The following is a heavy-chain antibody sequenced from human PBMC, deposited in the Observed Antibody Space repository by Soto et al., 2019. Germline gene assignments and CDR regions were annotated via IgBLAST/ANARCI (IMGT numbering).Heavy chain of an antibody. V-gene: IGHV1-18*01. D-gene: IGHD3-22*01. Sequence: QVQLVQSGAEVKKPGASVKVSCKASGYTFTSYGISWVRQAPGQGLEWMGWISAYNGNTNYAQKLQGRVTMTTDTSTSTAYMELRSLRSDDTAAYYCARQLYYYDSSGYGWFDPWGQGTLVTVSS. CDR2: ISAYNGNT. CDR3: ARQLYYYDSSGYGWFDP. CDR1: GYTFTSYG. J-gene: IGHJ5*02.